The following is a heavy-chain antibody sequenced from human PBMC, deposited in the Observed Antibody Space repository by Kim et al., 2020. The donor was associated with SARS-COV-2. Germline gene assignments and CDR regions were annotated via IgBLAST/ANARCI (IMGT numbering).Heavy chain of an antibody. CDR2: NI. CDR3: ARDSSY. J-gene: IGHJ4*02. Sequence: NIYYADSVKGRFPISRDNAKETLYLNMNSLRVEDTAVYYCARDSSYWGQGILVTVSS. V-gene: IGHV3-11*04.